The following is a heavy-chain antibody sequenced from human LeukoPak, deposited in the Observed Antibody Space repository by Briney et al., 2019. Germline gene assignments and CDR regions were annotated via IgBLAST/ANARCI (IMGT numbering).Heavy chain of an antibody. D-gene: IGHD1-26*01. CDR2: INSDGSST. CDR3: ARDRGVGAPDY. Sequence: GGSLRLSCAASGFTFSSYWMHWVRQAPGKGLVWVSRINSDGSSTNYADSVKGRFTISRDNVKNTLYLQMDSLRAEDTAVYYCARDRGVGAPDYWGQGTLVTVSS. CDR1: GFTFSSYW. J-gene: IGHJ4*02. V-gene: IGHV3-74*01.